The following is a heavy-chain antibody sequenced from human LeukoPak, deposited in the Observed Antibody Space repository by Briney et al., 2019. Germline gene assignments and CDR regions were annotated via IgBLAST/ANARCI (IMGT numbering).Heavy chain of an antibody. V-gene: IGHV1-2*02. CDR1: GNPFTDYY. D-gene: IGHD1-20*01. Sequence: GAPVKVSCKASGNPFTDYYMHWVRQAPGQGLEWMGWINPNSGGTNYAQKFQGRVTMTRDTSISTAYMELSRLRSDDTAVYYCARPHNWNDPLGYWGQGTLVTVSS. J-gene: IGHJ4*02. CDR2: INPNSGGT. CDR3: ARPHNWNDPLGY.